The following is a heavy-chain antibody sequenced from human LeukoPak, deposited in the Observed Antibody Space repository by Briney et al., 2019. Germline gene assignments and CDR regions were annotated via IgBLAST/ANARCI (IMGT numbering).Heavy chain of an antibody. V-gene: IGHV3-48*04. D-gene: IGHD3-3*01. CDR2: ISSSSSTI. Sequence: GGSLRLSCAASGFTFSSYSMNWVRQAPGKGLEWVSYISSSSSTIYYADSVKGRFTISRDNAKNSLYLQMNSLRAEDTAVYYCAREIRRVYSVNDAFDIWGQGTMVTVSS. J-gene: IGHJ3*02. CDR3: AREIRRVYSVNDAFDI. CDR1: GFTFSSYS.